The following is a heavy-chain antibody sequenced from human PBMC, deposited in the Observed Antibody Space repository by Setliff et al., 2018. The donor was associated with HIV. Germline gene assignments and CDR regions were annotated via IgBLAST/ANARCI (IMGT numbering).Heavy chain of an antibody. CDR1: GGSVSGHY. J-gene: IGHJ5*02. CDR2: ITPSGDT. CDR3: SNWNTTVDESRVLREEGFVP. V-gene: IGHV4-34*01. Sequence: SETLSLTCAVYGGSVSGHYWGWFRQPPGKGLEWIGEITPSGDTNYIPSLKSRVTMSLDTSKSQFSLNLNSVTAADTAVYYCSNWNTTVDESRVLREEGFVPWGQGTLVTVSS. D-gene: IGHD1-1*01.